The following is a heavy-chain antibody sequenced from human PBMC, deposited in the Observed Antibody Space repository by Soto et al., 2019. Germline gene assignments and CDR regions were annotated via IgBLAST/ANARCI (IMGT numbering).Heavy chain of an antibody. J-gene: IGHJ5*02. CDR1: GGSINNGDYY. Sequence: SETLSLTCTVSGGSINNGDYYWSWIRQPPGKGLEWIGHIYYSGSTNYNPSLKSRVTISVDTSKNQFSLKLSSVTAADTAVYYCARGRYWDCSGGSCYAGWFEPWGQGTPVTVSS. D-gene: IGHD2-15*01. V-gene: IGHV4-61*08. CDR3: ARGRYWDCSGGSCYAGWFEP. CDR2: IYYSGST.